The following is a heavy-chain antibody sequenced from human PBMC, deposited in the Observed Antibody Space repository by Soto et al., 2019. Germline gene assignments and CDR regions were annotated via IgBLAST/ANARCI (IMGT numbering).Heavy chain of an antibody. V-gene: IGHV3-15*07. CDR1: GFTFSNAW. J-gene: IGHJ3*02. CDR2: IKSKTDGGTT. CDR3: TTDFSRNGGTAYYDFWSGYNHDAFDI. D-gene: IGHD3-3*01. Sequence: GGSLRLSCAASGFTFSNAWMNWVHQAPGKGLEWVGRIKSKTDGGTTDYAAPVKGRFTISRDDSKNTLYLQMNSLKTEDTAVYYCTTDFSRNGGTAYYDFWSGYNHDAFDIWGQGTMVTVSS.